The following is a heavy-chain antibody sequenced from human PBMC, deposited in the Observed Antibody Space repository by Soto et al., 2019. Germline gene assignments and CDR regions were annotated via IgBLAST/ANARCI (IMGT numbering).Heavy chain of an antibody. Sequence: EVQLLESGGDLVQPGGSLRLSCAASGIIFRNYVMSWVRQGPGKGLEWVSAISGSGDDTYHADSVKGRCTISSDNSRNTVNLQMNSPRAEDTAVYYCAAYYYESSGYRGGFDYWGQGTLVTVSS. CDR3: AAYYYESSGYRGGFDY. D-gene: IGHD3-22*01. V-gene: IGHV3-23*01. J-gene: IGHJ4*02. CDR2: ISGSGDDT. CDR1: GIIFRNYV.